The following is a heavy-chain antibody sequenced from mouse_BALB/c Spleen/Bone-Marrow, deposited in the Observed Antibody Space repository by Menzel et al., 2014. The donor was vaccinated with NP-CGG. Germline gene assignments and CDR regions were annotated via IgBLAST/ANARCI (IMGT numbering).Heavy chain of an antibody. Sequence: EVPLHQSGAELVKPGASVKLSCTASGFNIKDTYMNWVKQRPEQGLAWIGRTDPANGNTKYDPKLQGKATITADTSSNTAYLQLSSLTSEDTAVYYWASYYYGSSGFAYWGQGTLVTVSA. J-gene: IGHJ3*01. CDR2: TDPANGNT. CDR1: GFNIKDTY. CDR3: ASYYYGSSGFAY. D-gene: IGHD1-1*01. V-gene: IGHV14-3*02.